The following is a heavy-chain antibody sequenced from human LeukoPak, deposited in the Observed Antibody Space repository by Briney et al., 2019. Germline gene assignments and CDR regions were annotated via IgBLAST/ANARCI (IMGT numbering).Heavy chain of an antibody. J-gene: IGHJ4*02. D-gene: IGHD2-8*01. CDR3: AKEVYAMLRSLYYFDY. V-gene: IGHV3-23*01. CDR1: GFTFSSYA. CDR2: ISGSGGST. Sequence: GGSLRLSCAASGFTFSSYAMSWVRQAPGKGLEWVSAISGSGGSTYYADSVKGRFTISRDNSKNTLYLQMNSLRAEDTAVYYCAKEVYAMLRSLYYFDYWGQGTLVTVSS.